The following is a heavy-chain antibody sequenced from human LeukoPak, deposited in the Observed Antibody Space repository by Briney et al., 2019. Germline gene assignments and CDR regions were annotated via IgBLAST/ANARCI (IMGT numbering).Heavy chain of an antibody. J-gene: IGHJ4*02. CDR2: ISYDGSNK. CDR3: AKGYCSSTSCGRDY. V-gene: IGHV3-30*18. CDR1: GFTFSSYG. D-gene: IGHD2-2*01. Sequence: PGGSLRLSCAASGFTFSSYGMHWVRQAPGKGLEWVAVISYDGSNKYYADSVKGRFTISRDNSKNTLYLQMNSLRAEGTAVYYCAKGYCSSTSCGRDYWGQGTLVTVSS.